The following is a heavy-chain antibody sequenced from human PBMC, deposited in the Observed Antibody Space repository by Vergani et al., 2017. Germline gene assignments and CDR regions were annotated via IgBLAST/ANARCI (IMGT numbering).Heavy chain of an antibody. CDR3: ARGQLGLTYDYDSSGSRALDY. CDR2: INHSGST. Sequence: QVQLQQWGAGLLKPSETLSLTCAVYGGSFSGYYWSWIRQPPGKGLEWIGEINHSGSTNYNPSLKSRVTISVDTSKNQCSLKLSSVTAADTAVYYCARGQLGLTYDYDSSGSRALDYWGQGTLVTVSS. D-gene: IGHD3-22*01. CDR1: GGSFSGYY. V-gene: IGHV4-34*01. J-gene: IGHJ4*02.